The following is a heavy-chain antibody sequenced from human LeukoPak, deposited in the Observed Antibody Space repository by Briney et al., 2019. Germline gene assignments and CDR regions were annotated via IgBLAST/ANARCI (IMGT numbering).Heavy chain of an antibody. V-gene: IGHV3-48*02. CDR3: ARVWGLAVAGGKIEY. D-gene: IGHD6-13*01. Sequence: GGSLRLSCAASGFTFSSYSMNWVRQAPGKGLEWVSYISSSGTTIYYADSVKGRFTISRDNAKNSLYLQMNSLRDEDTAAYYCARVWGLAVAGGKIEYWGQGTLVTVSS. CDR2: ISSSGTTI. J-gene: IGHJ4*02. CDR1: GFTFSSYS.